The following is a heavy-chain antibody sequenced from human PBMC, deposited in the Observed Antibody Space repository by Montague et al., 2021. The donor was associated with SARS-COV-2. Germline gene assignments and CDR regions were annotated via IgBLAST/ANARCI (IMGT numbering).Heavy chain of an antibody. D-gene: IGHD6-13*01. J-gene: IGHJ4*02. CDR2: IYYSGST. CDR3: ARDTEGYISSWYHDY. V-gene: IGHV4-59*01. Sequence: SETLSLTCTVSGGSISSYYWSWIRQPPGKGLEWIGYIYYSGSTNYNPSLKSRVTISVDTSKNQFSLKLSSVTAADTAVYYCARDTEGYISSWYHDYWSQGTLVTVSS. CDR1: GGSISSYY.